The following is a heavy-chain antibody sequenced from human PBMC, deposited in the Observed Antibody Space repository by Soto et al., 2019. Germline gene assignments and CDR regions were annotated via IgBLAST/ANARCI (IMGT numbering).Heavy chain of an antibody. J-gene: IGHJ4*02. CDR2: INPNGGST. V-gene: IGHV1-46*01. CDR1: GYTFIHYY. CDR3: ARSLLQGDF. D-gene: IGHD2-21*01. Sequence: QVQLVQSGAEVKKPGASGKISCKASGYTFIHYYIHWVRQAPGQGLEWMAIINPNGGSTNYAQKFQGRVTVTSDTSTSTVSMELNSLGSDDAAVYFCARSLLQGDFWGQGTLVTVSS.